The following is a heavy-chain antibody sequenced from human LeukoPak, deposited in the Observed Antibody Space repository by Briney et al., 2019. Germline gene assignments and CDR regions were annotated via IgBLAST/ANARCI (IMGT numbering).Heavy chain of an antibody. Sequence: LETLSLTCSVSGGSVTSGGFYWGWLRQPTGKGPEWIATIYYTGSTYYNPSLNSRVTVSIDTSKNQFSLRLTSVTATDTAVYHSARHSGSGSLSRPFDPWGQGTLVTVSS. V-gene: IGHV4-39*01. CDR1: GGSVTSGGFY. J-gene: IGHJ5*02. CDR3: ARHSGSGSLSRPFDP. D-gene: IGHD3-10*01. CDR2: IYYTGST.